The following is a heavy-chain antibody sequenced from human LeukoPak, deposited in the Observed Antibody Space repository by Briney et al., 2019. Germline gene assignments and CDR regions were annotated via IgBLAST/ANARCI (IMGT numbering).Heavy chain of an antibody. J-gene: IGHJ3*02. D-gene: IGHD6-19*01. CDR3: AKQLRAVADAFDI. CDR2: IYYSGST. CDR1: GGPISSYY. Sequence: SESLSLTCTVSGGPISSYYWSWIRQPPGKGLEWIGYIYYSGSTNYNPSLKSRVTISVDTSKNQFSLKLSSVTAADTAVYYCAKQLRAVADAFDIWGQGTMVTVSS. V-gene: IGHV4-59*01.